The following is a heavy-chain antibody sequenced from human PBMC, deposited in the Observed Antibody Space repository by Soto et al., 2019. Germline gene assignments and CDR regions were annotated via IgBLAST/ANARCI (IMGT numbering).Heavy chain of an antibody. V-gene: IGHV6-1*01. CDR2: TYYRSKWYN. CDR3: ARVEGRAAAGNYYYYYMDV. CDR1: GDSVSSNSAA. Sequence: SQTLSLTCAISGDSVSSNSAARTWFRQSPSRGLEWLGRTYYRSKWYNDYAVSVKSRITINPDTSKNQFSLQLNSVTPEDTAVYYCARVEGRAAAGNYYYYYMDVWGKGTTVTVSS. D-gene: IGHD6-13*01. J-gene: IGHJ6*03.